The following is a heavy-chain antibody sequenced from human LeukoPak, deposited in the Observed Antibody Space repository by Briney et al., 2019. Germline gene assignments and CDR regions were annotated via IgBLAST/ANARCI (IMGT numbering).Heavy chain of an antibody. J-gene: IGHJ4*02. V-gene: IGHV4-4*07. Sequence: SETLPLTCTVSGGSISSYSWSWIRQPAGKVLEWIGRIYTSGSTKYNPSLTSRVTMSVDTSKNQFSLKLRSVTAADTAVYYCARAVHCSGGSCYFDYWGQGTLVTVSS. D-gene: IGHD2-15*01. CDR1: GGSISSYS. CDR2: IYTSGST. CDR3: ARAVHCSGGSCYFDY.